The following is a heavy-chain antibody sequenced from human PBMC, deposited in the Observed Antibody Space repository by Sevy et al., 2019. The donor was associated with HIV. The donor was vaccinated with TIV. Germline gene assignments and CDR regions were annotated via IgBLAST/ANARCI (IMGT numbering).Heavy chain of an antibody. CDR1: GYIFTDYY. J-gene: IGHJ6*02. Sequence: ASVKVSCKASGYIFTDYYIHWVRQAPGQGLEWMAWINSDSGVTNYAQRFQGEVTVTRETSLSTAYLELNRLKSNDTAIYYCARLTTKPTSDLYGMDVWGQGTTVTVSS. CDR2: INSDSGVT. D-gene: IGHD4-17*01. CDR3: ARLTTKPTSDLYGMDV. V-gene: IGHV1-2*02.